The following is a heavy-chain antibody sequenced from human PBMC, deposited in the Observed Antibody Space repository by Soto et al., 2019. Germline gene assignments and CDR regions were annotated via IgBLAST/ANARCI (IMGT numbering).Heavy chain of an antibody. V-gene: IGHV1-58*01. CDR2: IVVGSGNT. CDR3: AAALYDYVWGSYRTEDYYYGMDV. Sequence: SVKVSCKASGFTFTSSAVQWVRQARGQRLEWIGWIVVGSGNTNYAQKFQERVTITRDMSTSTAYMELSSLRFEDTAVYYCAAALYDYVWGSYRTEDYYYGMDVWGQGTTVTVSS. D-gene: IGHD3-16*02. CDR1: GFTFTSSA. J-gene: IGHJ6*02.